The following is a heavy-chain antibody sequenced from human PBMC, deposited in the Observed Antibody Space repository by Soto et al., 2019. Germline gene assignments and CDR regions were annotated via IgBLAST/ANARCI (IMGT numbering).Heavy chain of an antibody. D-gene: IGHD1-20*01. Sequence: GGSLRLSCTASGFTFSSYAMSWVRQAPGKGLEWVSAISGSGGSTYYADSVKGRFTISRDNSKNTLYLQMNSLRAEDTAVYYCAKEKRRYKWNHAWFDPWGQGTLVTVSS. CDR2: ISGSGGST. CDR1: GFTFSSYA. V-gene: IGHV3-23*01. J-gene: IGHJ5*02. CDR3: AKEKRRYKWNHAWFDP.